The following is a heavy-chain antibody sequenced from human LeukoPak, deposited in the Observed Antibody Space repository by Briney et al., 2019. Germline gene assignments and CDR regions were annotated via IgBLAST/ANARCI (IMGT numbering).Heavy chain of an antibody. CDR3: ARGKMTAADETWFDP. CDR2: SRNKANSYST. D-gene: IGHD6-13*01. J-gene: IGHJ5*02. CDR1: GFILSDHY. V-gene: IGHV3-72*01. Sequence: GGSLRLSCAASGFILSDHYMDWVRQAPGKGLEWVGRSRNKANSYSTEYAASVKGRFSISRDDSENSLYLHMNSLKTEDTAVYYCARGKMTAADETWFDPWGQGTLVAVSS.